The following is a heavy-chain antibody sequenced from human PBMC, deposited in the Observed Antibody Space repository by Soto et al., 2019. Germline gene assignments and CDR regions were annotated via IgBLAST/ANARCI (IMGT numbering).Heavy chain of an antibody. CDR2: MNPNSGNT. V-gene: IGHV1-8*01. CDR3: ARHLAPRAVRGVMWGY. D-gene: IGHD3-10*01. J-gene: IGHJ4*02. Sequence: QVQLVQSGAEVKKPGASVKVSCKASGYTFTSYDINWVRQATGQGLEWMGWMNPNSGNTGYAQKCQGRITMTRNTSISTADMELSSLRSEDTAVYYGARHLAPRAVRGVMWGYWGQGTLVTVSS. CDR1: GYTFTSYD.